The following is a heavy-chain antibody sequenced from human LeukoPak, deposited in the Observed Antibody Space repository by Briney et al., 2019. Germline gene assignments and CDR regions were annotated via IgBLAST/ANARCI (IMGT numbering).Heavy chain of an antibody. V-gene: IGHV1-18*01. CDR1: GYTFTSYG. Sequence: ASVKVSCKASGYTFTSYGISWVRQAPGQGLEWMGWISAYNGNTNYAQKLQGRVTMTTDTSTSTAYMELRSLRSDDTAVYYCARAMVGSSSEGHYWYFDLWGRGTLVTVSS. CDR2: ISAYNGNT. J-gene: IGHJ2*01. CDR3: ARAMVGSSSEGHYWYFDL. D-gene: IGHD6-13*01.